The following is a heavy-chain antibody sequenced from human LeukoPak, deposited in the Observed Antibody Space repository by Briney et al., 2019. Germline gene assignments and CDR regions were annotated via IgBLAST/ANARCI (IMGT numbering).Heavy chain of an antibody. CDR3: AKPPAAGTLYYFDY. CDR2: ISGSGGST. J-gene: IGHJ4*02. CDR1: GFTFSSYA. Sequence: GGSLRLSSAASGFTFSSYAMSWVRQAPGKGLEWVSAISGSGGSTYYADSVKGRFTISRDNSKNTLYLQMNSLRAEDTAVYYCAKPPAAGTLYYFDYWGQGTLVTVSS. V-gene: IGHV3-23*01. D-gene: IGHD6-13*01.